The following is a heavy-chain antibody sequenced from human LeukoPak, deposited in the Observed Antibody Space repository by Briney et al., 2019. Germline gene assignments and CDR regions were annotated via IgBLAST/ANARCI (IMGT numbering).Heavy chain of an antibody. V-gene: IGHV1-2*02. Sequence: GASVKVSCKASGYTFTGDYMHWVRQAPGQGLEWMGWINPNSGGTKYSQKFQGRVTMTRDTSISTAYMELSRLRSDDTAVYYCARSGTYYNNWFDPWGQGTLVIVSS. CDR1: GYTFTGDY. D-gene: IGHD3-10*01. CDR2: INPNSGGT. J-gene: IGHJ5*02. CDR3: ARSGTYYNNWFDP.